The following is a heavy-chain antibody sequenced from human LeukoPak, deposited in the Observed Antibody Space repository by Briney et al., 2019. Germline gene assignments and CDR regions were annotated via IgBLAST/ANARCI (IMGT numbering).Heavy chain of an antibody. J-gene: IGHJ4*02. D-gene: IGHD4-17*01. V-gene: IGHV4-4*07. CDR1: GGSISSYY. CDR2: IYTSGST. Sequence: PSETLSLTCTVSGGSISSYYWSWIRQTAGKGLEWIGRIYTSGSTNYTPSLESRVTMSVVTSKNQFSLKLSSVTAADAAVYYCARDRPYGDPAPDYWGQGTLVTVSS. CDR3: ARDRPYGDPAPDY.